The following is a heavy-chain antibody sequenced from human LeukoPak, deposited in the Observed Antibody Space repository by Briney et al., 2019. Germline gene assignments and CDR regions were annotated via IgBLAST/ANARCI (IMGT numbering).Heavy chain of an antibody. CDR2: VTNNNGAM. CDR3: ARDRGPHSSSPNSGAFDI. J-gene: IGHJ3*02. V-gene: IGHV3-11*04. D-gene: IGHD6-6*01. Sequence: GSLRLSCAASGFTFSDYYMGWIRQAPGKGLEWISYVTNNNGAMFYAGSLEGRFTIFRDNAKNSLYLQMNSLRAEDTAVYYCARDRGPHSSSPNSGAFDIWGQGTMVTVSS. CDR1: GFTFSDYY.